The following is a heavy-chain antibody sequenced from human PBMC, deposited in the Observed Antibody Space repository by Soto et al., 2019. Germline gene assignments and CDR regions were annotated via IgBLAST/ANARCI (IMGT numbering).Heavy chain of an antibody. V-gene: IGHV4-39*02. Sequence: PSETLSLTCTVSSGSISSSSYFWGWIRQPPGKGLEWIGNIYYSGSTYYNPSLKSRVTISVDTSKNHFSLKLNSVTAADTAVYYCARVLRDYPFYYYYMDVWGKGTTVTVSS. CDR1: SGSISSSSYF. J-gene: IGHJ6*03. D-gene: IGHD4-17*01. CDR3: ARVLRDYPFYYYYMDV. CDR2: IYYSGST.